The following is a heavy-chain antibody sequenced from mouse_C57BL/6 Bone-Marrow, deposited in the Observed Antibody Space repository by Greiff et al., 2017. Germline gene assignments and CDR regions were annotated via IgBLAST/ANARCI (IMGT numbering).Heavy chain of an antibody. Sequence: EVQLVESGGDLVKPGGSLKISCAASGFTFSSYGMSWVRQTPDKRLEWVATISSGGSYTYYPDSVKGRFTISRDNAKNTLYLQMSSLKSEDTAMYYCARRGYYYAMDYWGQGTSVTVSS. V-gene: IGHV5-6*01. CDR1: GFTFSSYG. J-gene: IGHJ4*01. CDR2: ISSGGSYT. CDR3: ARRGYYYAMDY.